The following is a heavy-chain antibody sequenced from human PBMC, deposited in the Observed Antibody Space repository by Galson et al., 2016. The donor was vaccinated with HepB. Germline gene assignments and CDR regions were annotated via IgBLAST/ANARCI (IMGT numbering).Heavy chain of an antibody. CDR2: IWNDGSNK. CDR1: GFTFSNYG. Sequence: SLRLSCAASGFTFSNYGMHWVRQAPGKGLEWVAVIWNDGSNKYYADSVKGRFTISRDNSKNTLYLQMNSLRAGDTAVYYCAKDKVYLDYWGQGTLVTVSS. V-gene: IGHV3-33*06. J-gene: IGHJ4*02. CDR3: AKDKVYLDY.